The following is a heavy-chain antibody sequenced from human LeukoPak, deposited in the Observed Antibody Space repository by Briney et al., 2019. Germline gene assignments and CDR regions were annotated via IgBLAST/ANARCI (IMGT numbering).Heavy chain of an antibody. D-gene: IGHD3-9*01. J-gene: IGHJ4*02. Sequence: PGGSLRLSCAASGFTFDDYAMHWVRPAPGKGLEWGSGISWNSRSIEYADSVKGRFTISRDNAKNSLYLQMNSLRAEDMALYYCAKQRTSTGPGLNYWGQGTLVIVFS. CDR1: GFTFDDYA. CDR3: AKQRTSTGPGLNY. V-gene: IGHV3-9*03. CDR2: ISWNSRSI.